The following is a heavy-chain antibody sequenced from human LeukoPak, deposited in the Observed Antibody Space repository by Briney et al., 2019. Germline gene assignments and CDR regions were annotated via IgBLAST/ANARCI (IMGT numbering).Heavy chain of an antibody. CDR2: IRFDGSHV. CDR1: GFTFSSYG. V-gene: IGHV3-33*03. CDR3: AGWDISAADTDY. J-gene: IGHJ4*02. Sequence: PGRSLRLSCAASGFTFSSYGMHWVRQSPGKGLEWVAVIRFDGSHVYYGDSVKGRFTISRDNSKKTLFLQMDSLRAEDTAVYYCAGWDISAADTDYWGQGTLVTVSA. D-gene: IGHD6-13*01.